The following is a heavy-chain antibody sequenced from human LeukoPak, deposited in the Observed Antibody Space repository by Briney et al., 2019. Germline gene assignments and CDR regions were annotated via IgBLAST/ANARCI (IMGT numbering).Heavy chain of an antibody. J-gene: IGHJ4*02. D-gene: IGHD6-19*01. CDR2: IKTDGSET. V-gene: IGHV3-7*03. CDR3: VKNDGWFHLAQ. CDR1: GFTFSSYW. Sequence: PGGSLRLSCAASGFTFSSYWMGWVRQAPGKGLEWVGHIKTDGSETYYLDSLKGRISISRDNTNNALYLQMNSLRVEDTAIYYCVKNDGWFHLAQWGQGTLVTVSS.